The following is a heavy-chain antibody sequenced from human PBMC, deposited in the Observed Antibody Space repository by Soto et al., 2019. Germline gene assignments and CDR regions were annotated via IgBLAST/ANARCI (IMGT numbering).Heavy chain of an antibody. V-gene: IGHV3-7*01. D-gene: IGHD2-15*01. CDR1: GFIFSKYW. Sequence: GGSLRLSCAASGFIFSKYWMSWVRQAPGKGLEWVANIRHDGNDMYYVDSVNGRFTISRDNAKNSLFLQMNSLRAEDTAVYYCARGGFCSGGTCSSYPRLWYLDLWGRGTLVTVSS. CDR2: IRHDGNDM. CDR3: ARGGFCSGGTCSSYPRLWYLDL. J-gene: IGHJ2*01.